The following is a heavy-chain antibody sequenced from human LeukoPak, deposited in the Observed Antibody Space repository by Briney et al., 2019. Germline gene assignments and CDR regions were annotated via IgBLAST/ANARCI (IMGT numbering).Heavy chain of an antibody. Sequence: SETLSLTCTVSGGSISSYYWSWIRQPAGKGLEWIGRIYTSGSTNYNPSLKSRVTMSVDTSKNQFSLKLSSVTAADTAVYYCARVSWDYYYYYMDVWGKGTTVTISS. CDR1: GGSISSYY. D-gene: IGHD1-26*01. V-gene: IGHV4-4*07. CDR2: IYTSGST. J-gene: IGHJ6*03. CDR3: ARVSWDYYYYYMDV.